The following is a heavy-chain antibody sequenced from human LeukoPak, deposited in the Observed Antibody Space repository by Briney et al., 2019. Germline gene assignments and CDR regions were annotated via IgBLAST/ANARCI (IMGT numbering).Heavy chain of an antibody. Sequence: GGSLRLSCAASGFTFSSYAMHWVRQAPGKGLGWVAVISSDGSNKYYADFVKGRFTVSSDNSKNTLYLQMNSLRAEDTAVYYCARDWNLTKRITIFGVVITRGAYGMDVWGQGTTVTV. CDR3: ARDWNLTKRITIFGVVITRGAYGMDV. V-gene: IGHV3-30-3*01. J-gene: IGHJ6*02. CDR2: ISSDGSNK. CDR1: GFTFSSYA. D-gene: IGHD3-3*01.